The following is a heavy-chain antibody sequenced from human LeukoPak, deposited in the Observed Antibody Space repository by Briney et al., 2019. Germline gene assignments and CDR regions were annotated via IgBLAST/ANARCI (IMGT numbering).Heavy chain of an antibody. J-gene: IGHJ6*02. D-gene: IGHD4-17*01. Sequence: HTGGSLRLSCAASGFTFSSYAMSWVRQAPGKGLEWVSAISGSGGSTYYADSVKGRFTISRDNSKNTLYLQMNSLRAEDTAVYYCATRGPTTVVNPPGGPQHYYYGMDVWGQGTTVTVSS. CDR2: ISGSGGST. CDR3: ATRGPTTVVNPPGGPQHYYYGMDV. CDR1: GFTFSSYA. V-gene: IGHV3-23*01.